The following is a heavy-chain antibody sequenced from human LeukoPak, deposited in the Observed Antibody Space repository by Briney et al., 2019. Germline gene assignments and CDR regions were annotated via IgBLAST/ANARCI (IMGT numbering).Heavy chain of an antibody. D-gene: IGHD4-23*01. CDR2: INWNSDTK. CDR1: GFAFHNYA. J-gene: IGHJ6*02. Sequence: PGGSLRLSCVGSGFAFHNYAMHWVRRPPGKGLEWVSAINWNSDTKAYADSVKGRFTISRDRARNSLYLQMDSLRPENTALYYCAKDTGGNGAYFYAMDVWSQGTSVTVSS. V-gene: IGHV3-9*01. CDR3: AKDTGGNGAYFYAMDV.